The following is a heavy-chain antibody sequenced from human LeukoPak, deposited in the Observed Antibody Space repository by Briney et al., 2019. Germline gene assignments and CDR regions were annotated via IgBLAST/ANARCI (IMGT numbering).Heavy chain of an antibody. D-gene: IGHD1-26*01. J-gene: IGHJ4*02. CDR2: IWYDGSNK. Sequence: GGSLRLSCATSGFTFSSYGMHWVRQAPGKGLEWVAVIWYDGSNKYYADSVKDRFTISRDNSKSTLFLQMNSLRPEDTAVYYCARDQVGDWGQGTLVTVSS. V-gene: IGHV3-33*01. CDR1: GFTFSSYG. CDR3: ARDQVGD.